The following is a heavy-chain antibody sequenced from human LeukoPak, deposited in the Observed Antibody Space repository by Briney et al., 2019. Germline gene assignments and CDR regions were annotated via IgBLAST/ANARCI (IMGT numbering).Heavy chain of an antibody. D-gene: IGHD3-3*01. CDR2: IYYSGST. J-gene: IGHJ5*02. Sequence: PSETLSLTCTVSGGSISGYYCSWIRQPPGKGLEWIGYIYYSGSTNYNPSLKSRVTISVDTSKNQFSLKLSSVAAADTAVYYCARELILEWPRVFDPWGQGTLVTVSS. V-gene: IGHV4-59*01. CDR1: GGSISGYY. CDR3: ARELILEWPRVFDP.